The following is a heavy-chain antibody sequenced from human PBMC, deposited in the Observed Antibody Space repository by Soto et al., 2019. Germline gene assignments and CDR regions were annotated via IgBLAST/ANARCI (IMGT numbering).Heavy chain of an antibody. Sequence: PGESLKISCKGSGYSFTSYWIGWVRQMPGKGLEWMGIIYPGDSDTRYSPSFQGQVTISADKSISTAYLQWSSLKASDTAMYYCAASVVVPAAMVSRDYYYGMDVWGQGTTVTVSS. CDR2: IYPGDSDT. CDR1: GYSFTSYW. J-gene: IGHJ6*02. D-gene: IGHD2-2*01. CDR3: AASVVVPAAMVSRDYYYGMDV. V-gene: IGHV5-51*01.